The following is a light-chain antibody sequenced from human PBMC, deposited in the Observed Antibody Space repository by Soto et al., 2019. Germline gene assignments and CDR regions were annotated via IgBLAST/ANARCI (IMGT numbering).Light chain of an antibody. CDR2: RTV. J-gene: IGLJ1*01. V-gene: IGLV1-44*01. Sequence: QSVLTQSPSASGTPGQRVTISRSGSASNIGSKAVNWYQQFPGTAPKLIIYRTVERPSGVPARFYGSKSGTSASLAINGLQSEDEADYYCAAWDDRVDEYVFGTGTKLTVL. CDR1: ASNIGSKA. CDR3: AAWDDRVDEYV.